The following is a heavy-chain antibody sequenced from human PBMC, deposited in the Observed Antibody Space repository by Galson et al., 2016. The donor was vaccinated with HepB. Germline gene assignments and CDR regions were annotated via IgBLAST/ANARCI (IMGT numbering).Heavy chain of an antibody. CDR3: ARGEKGYSEGAS. D-gene: IGHD3-22*01. CDR2: IIPSGGDT. V-gene: IGHV3-23*01. CDR1: GFTFSSFA. J-gene: IGHJ5*02. Sequence: SLRLSCAASGFTFSSFAMSWVRQTPGKGLEWVASIIPSGGDTHYAESVKGRFTISRDNSKYTVYLQMDSLRVEDTGFYYCARGEKGYSEGASWGQGTLVTVSS.